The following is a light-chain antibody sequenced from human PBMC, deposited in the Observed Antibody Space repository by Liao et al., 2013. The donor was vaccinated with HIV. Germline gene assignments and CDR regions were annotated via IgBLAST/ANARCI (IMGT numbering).Light chain of an antibody. Sequence: SYELTQPPSVSVAPGKTATITCGGNNIGSKSVHWYQQRSGQAPVLVIFYDSARPSGIPERFSGTNSADTATLTIRRVEAGDEADYYCQVWDSNSDHQVFGGGTKLTVL. V-gene: IGLV3-21*04. CDR2: YDS. CDR1: NIGSKS. CDR3: QVWDSNSDHQV. J-gene: IGLJ3*02.